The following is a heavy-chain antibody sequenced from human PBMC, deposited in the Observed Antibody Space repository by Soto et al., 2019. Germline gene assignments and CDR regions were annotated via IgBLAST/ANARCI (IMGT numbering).Heavy chain of an antibody. D-gene: IGHD3-16*01. CDR2: IIPIFGTA. J-gene: IGHJ3*02. CDR3: ARGGGANDAFDI. CDR1: GGTFSSYA. Sequence: QVQLVQSGAEVKKPGSSVKVSCKASGGTFSSYAISWVRQAPGQGLEWMGGIIPIFGTANYAQKFQGRVXIXAXXSTRKAYMELSSLRSEDTAVYYCARGGGANDAFDIWGQGTMVTVSS. V-gene: IGHV1-69*12.